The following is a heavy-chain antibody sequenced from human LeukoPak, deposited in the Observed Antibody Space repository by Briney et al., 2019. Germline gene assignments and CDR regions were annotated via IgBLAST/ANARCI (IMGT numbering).Heavy chain of an antibody. J-gene: IGHJ6*02. CDR3: AGFSAAAGFGHRVDV. CDR1: GASISNYY. CDR2: IFFTGST. Sequence: PSETLSLTCSVSGASISNYYWSWVRQTPGKGLEWIGHIFFTGSTSYNPSLKSRVTLSVDTSKNQFSLKVGSMTAADTAVYYCAGFSAAAGFGHRVDVWGPGTTVTVSS. D-gene: IGHD6-13*01. V-gene: IGHV4-59*01.